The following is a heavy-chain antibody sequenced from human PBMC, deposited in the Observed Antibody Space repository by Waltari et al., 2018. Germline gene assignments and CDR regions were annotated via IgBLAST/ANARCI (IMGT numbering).Heavy chain of an antibody. CDR2: IYYSGST. D-gene: IGHD3-22*01. CDR1: GGSISSSSYY. V-gene: IGHV4-39*01. CDR3: ASTVYYDSSGWTYYFDY. Sequence: QLQLQESGPGLVKPSETLSLTCTVSGGSISSSSYYWGGIRQPPGKGLEWLGSIYYSGSTYYNPSLKRRVTISVDTSKNQFSLKLSSVTAADTAVYYCASTVYYDSSGWTYYFDYWGQGTLVTVSS. J-gene: IGHJ4*02.